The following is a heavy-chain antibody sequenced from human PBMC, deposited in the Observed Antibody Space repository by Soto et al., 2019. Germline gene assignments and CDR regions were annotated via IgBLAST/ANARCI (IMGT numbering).Heavy chain of an antibody. CDR3: ARVKEPAALNWFDP. CDR1: DGSISSYY. D-gene: IGHD2-2*01. Sequence: SETLSLTCTVSDGSISSYYWSWIRQPPGKGLEWIGRIYTSGSTNYNPSLKSRVTMSVDTSKNQFSLKLSSVTAADTAAYYCARVKEPAALNWFDPWGQRALVTVSS. CDR2: IYTSGST. J-gene: IGHJ5*02. V-gene: IGHV4-4*07.